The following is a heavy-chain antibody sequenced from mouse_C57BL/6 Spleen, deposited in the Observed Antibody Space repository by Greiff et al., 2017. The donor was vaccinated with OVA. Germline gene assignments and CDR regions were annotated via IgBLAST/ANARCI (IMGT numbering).Heavy chain of an antibody. CDR2: INPSTGGT. D-gene: IGHD1-3*01. CDR3: ARSSKVYYAMDY. CDR1: GYSFTGYY. Sequence: VQLKQSGPELVKPGASVKISCKASGYSFTGYYMNWVKQSPEKSLEWIGEINPSTGGTTYNQKFKAKATLTVDKSSSTAYMQLKSLTSEDSAVYYCARSSKVYYAMDYWGQGTSVTVSS. J-gene: IGHJ4*01. V-gene: IGHV1-42*01.